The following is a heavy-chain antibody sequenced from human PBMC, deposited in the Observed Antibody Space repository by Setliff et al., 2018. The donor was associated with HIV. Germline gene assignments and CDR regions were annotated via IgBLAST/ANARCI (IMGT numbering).Heavy chain of an antibody. CDR3: VTSSSWSSRLNF. J-gene: IGHJ4*02. D-gene: IGHD2-2*01. CDR2: VTHSGTT. Sequence: SETLSLTCAVYGGSFSGFYWTFIRQSPGKGLEWIGEVTHSGTTTYDPSLKSRITIFVDTSKNQFSLKLTSVTAADTAVYYCVTSSSWSSRLNFWGPGMLVTVSS. V-gene: IGHV4-34*10. CDR1: GGSFSGFY.